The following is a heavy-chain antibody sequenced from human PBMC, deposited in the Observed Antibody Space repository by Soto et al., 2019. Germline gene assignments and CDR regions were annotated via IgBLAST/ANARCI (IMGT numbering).Heavy chain of an antibody. CDR1: GFTFSSYA. D-gene: IGHD1-7*01. V-gene: IGHV3-23*01. Sequence: EVQLLESGGGLVQPGGSLRLSCAASGFTFSSYAMSWVRQAPGKGLEWVSAISGSGGSTYYADSVKGRFTISRDNSKKTLYLQMNSLRAEDTAVYYCAKAGTTDPGSYYYYGMDVWGQGTTVTVSS. CDR3: AKAGTTDPGSYYYYGMDV. J-gene: IGHJ6*02. CDR2: ISGSGGST.